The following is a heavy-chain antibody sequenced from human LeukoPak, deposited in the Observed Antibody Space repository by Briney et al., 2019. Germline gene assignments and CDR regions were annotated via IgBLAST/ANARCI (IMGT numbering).Heavy chain of an antibody. J-gene: IGHJ4*02. V-gene: IGHV1-2*02. CDR2: INPNSGGT. CDR3: ATRPSIVGATGLDY. D-gene: IGHD1-26*01. Sequence: ASVKVSCKASGYTFTGYYMHWVRQAPGQGLEWMGWINPNSGGTNYAQKLQGRVTMTTDTSTSTAYMELSSLRSEDTAVYYCATRPSIVGATGLDYWGQGTLVTVSS. CDR1: GYTFTGYY.